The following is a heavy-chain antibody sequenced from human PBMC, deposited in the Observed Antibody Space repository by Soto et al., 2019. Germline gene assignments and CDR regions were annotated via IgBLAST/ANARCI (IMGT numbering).Heavy chain of an antibody. J-gene: IGHJ4*02. Sequence: EVQLLDSGGDLAQPGGSLRLSCTASGFTFSSFGMAWVRQAPGKGLEWVSAIRGSGDSSYYADSVKDRFTISRDNPTNTLYLQMNNLRAEDTAVYYCAKVGIGMFSHKHHFDHWGQGTQVTVSS. CDR3: AKVGIGMFSHKHHFDH. CDR2: IRGSGDSS. D-gene: IGHD2-2*03. CDR1: GFTFSSFG. V-gene: IGHV3-23*01.